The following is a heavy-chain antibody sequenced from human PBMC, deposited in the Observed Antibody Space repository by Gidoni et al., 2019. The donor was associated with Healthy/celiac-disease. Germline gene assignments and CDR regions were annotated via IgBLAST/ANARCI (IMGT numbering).Heavy chain of an antibody. CDR1: GFTFSRYA. J-gene: IGHJ6*03. CDR2: ISYDGSNK. Sequence: QVQLVESGGGVVQPGRSLRLSCAASGFTFSRYAMHWVRQAPGKGLEWVAVISYDGSNKYYADSVKGRFTISRDNSKNTLYLQMNSLRAEDTAVYYCARDSSWYPSGYYYMDVWGKGTTVTVSS. V-gene: IGHV3-30-3*01. D-gene: IGHD6-13*01. CDR3: ARDSSWYPSGYYYMDV.